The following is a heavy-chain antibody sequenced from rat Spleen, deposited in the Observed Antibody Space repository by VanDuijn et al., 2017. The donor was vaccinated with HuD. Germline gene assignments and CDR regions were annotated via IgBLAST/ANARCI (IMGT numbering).Heavy chain of an antibody. J-gene: IGHJ2*01. Sequence: QVQLKESGPGLVQSSQTLSLTCTVAGFSLTSYNVHWVRQPPGKGREWMGVIWNVGGTRYNSALKSRLSISKDTSKSQVFLKMSSLKTEDTATYYCAKQIPGFDYWGQGVMVTVSS. V-gene: IGHV2-41*01. D-gene: IGHD2-1*01. CDR2: IWNVGGT. CDR3: AKQIPGFDY. CDR1: GFSLTSYN.